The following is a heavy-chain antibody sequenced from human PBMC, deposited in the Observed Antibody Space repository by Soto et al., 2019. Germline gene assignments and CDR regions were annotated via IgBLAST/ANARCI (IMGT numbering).Heavy chain of an antibody. CDR2: ISAYNGNT. Sequence: ASVKVSCKASGYTFTSYGISWVRQAPGQGLEWMGWISAYNGNTNYAQKLQGRVTMTTDTSTSTAYMELRSLRSDGTAVYYCARGARRTKSGSDHLNWFDPWAQGTLVTVSS. CDR1: GYTFTSYG. V-gene: IGHV1-18*01. CDR3: ARGARRTKSGSDHLNWFDP. J-gene: IGHJ5*02. D-gene: IGHD3-22*01.